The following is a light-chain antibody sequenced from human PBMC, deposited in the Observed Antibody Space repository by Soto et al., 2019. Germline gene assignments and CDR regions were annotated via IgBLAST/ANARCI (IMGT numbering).Light chain of an antibody. CDR1: QSVSTN. V-gene: IGKV3-15*01. CDR3: QQYNKWPSGT. J-gene: IGKJ5*01. Sequence: EIVMTQSPATLSVSPRERATLSCRASQSVSTNLAWYQQKPGQAPRLLIYGASTRATGIPARFSGGGSGTEFTLTISSLQSEDFAIYYCQQYNKWPSGTFGQGTRLEIK. CDR2: GAS.